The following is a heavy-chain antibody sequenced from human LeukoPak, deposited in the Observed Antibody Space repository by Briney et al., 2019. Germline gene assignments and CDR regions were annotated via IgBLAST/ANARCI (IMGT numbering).Heavy chain of an antibody. CDR2: IFPSGGEI. Sequence: GGSLRLSCAASGFTFSTFAMIWVRQPPGKGLEWVSSIFPSGGEIHYADSVKGRFTISRDNSKNTLYMQMNSLRAEDTAVYYCAKDREWVVFDYWGQGTLVTVSS. D-gene: IGHD6-19*01. CDR3: AKDREWVVFDY. CDR1: GFTFSTFA. V-gene: IGHV3-23*01. J-gene: IGHJ4*02.